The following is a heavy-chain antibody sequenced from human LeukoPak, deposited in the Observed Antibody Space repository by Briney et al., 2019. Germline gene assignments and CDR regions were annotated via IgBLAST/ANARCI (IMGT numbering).Heavy chain of an antibody. CDR3: ARDRRGERAGSGTKGFDY. V-gene: IGHV3-23*01. CDR1: GFTFSSYA. CDR2: ISSSGGST. J-gene: IGHJ4*02. D-gene: IGHD6-13*01. Sequence: PGGSLRLSCAASGFTFSSYAMTWVRQAPGKGLEWVSTISSSGGSTYYADSVKGRFTISRDNSKNTLYLQMNSLRAEDTAVYYCARDRRGERAGSGTKGFDYWGQGTLVTVSA.